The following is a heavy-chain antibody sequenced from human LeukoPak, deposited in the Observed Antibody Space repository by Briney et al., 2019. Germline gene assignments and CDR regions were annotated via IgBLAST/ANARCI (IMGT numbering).Heavy chain of an antibody. D-gene: IGHD3-3*01. V-gene: IGHV4-34*01. CDR1: GGSFSGYY. J-gene: IGHJ5*02. CDR2: MNHSGGT. CDR3: AREELYYDFWSGYGNWFDP. Sequence: SETLSLTCGVYGGSFSGYYWSWIRQPPGKGLEWIGEMNHSGGTNYNPSLKSRVTISVDTSKNQFSLKLSSVTAADTAVYYCAREELYYDFWSGYGNWFDPWGQGTLVTVSS.